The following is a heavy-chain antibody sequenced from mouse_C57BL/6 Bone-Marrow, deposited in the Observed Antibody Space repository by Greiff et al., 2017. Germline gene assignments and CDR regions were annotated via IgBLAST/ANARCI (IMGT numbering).Heavy chain of an antibody. J-gene: IGHJ3*01. V-gene: IGHV1-55*01. CDR1: GYTFTSYW. D-gene: IGHD3-2*02. Sequence: QVQLQQSGAELVKPGASVKMSCKASGYTFTSYWITWVKQRPGQGLEWIGDIYPGSGSTNYNEKFKSKATLTVDTSSSTAYMQLSSLTSEDSAVYYCARGDSSGYGFAYWGQGTLVTVSA. CDR3: ARGDSSGYGFAY. CDR2: IYPGSGST.